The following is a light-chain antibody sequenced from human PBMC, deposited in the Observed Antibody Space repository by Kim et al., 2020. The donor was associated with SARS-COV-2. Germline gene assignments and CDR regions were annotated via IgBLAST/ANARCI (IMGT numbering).Light chain of an antibody. CDR1: SGRSGSA. Sequence: VTRTCALCSGRSGSAVAWHQQRPEKSPRYLMRIISVGGDRKGGAVSVRFSGSSSGAARYLFISSLQSQDEADYFCQTWGTGIHVVFGGGTQLTVL. J-gene: IGLJ2*01. CDR2: IISVGGD. V-gene: IGLV4-69*01. CDR3: QTWGTGIHVV.